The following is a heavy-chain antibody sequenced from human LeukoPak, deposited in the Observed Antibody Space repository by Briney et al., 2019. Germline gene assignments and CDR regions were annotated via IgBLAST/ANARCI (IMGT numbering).Heavy chain of an antibody. D-gene: IGHD5-24*01. CDR2: INHSGST. J-gene: IGHJ4*02. CDR1: GGSFSGYY. V-gene: IGHV4-34*01. Sequence: SETLSLTCAVYGGSFSGYYWNWIRQPPGKGLEWIGEINHSGSTNYNPSLKSRVTISVDTSKNQFSLKLSSVTAADTAVYYCGTSGMAPNDYWGQGTLVTVSS. CDR3: GTSGMAPNDY.